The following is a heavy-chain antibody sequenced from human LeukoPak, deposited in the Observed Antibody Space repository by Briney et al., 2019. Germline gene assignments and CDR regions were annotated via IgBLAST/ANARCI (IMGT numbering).Heavy chain of an antibody. J-gene: IGHJ5*02. D-gene: IGHD3-10*01. CDR2: IYHSGST. V-gene: IGHV4-30-2*01. Sequence: PSETLSLTCAVSGGSISSGGYSWSWIRQPPGKGLEWIGYIYHSGSTYYNPSLKSRVTISVDRSKNQFSLKLSSVTAADTAVYYCARGRDGFGKLFNWFDPWGQGTLVTVSS. CDR1: GGSISSGGYS. CDR3: ARGRDGFGKLFNWFDP.